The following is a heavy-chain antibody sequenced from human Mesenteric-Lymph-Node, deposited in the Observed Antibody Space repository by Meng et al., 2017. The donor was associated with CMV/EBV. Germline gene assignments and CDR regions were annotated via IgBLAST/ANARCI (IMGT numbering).Heavy chain of an antibody. D-gene: IGHD1-14*01. CDR1: GFTFSGSA. Sequence: GGSLRLSCAASGFTFSGSAMHWVRQASGKGLEWVGHIRSKANNYETAYAASVEGRFTISRDDSENVAYLQMNSLKTEDTAVYYCARQTDSCHDYWGQGTLVTVSS. J-gene: IGHJ4*02. CDR3: ARQTDSCHDY. CDR2: IRSKANNYET. V-gene: IGHV3-73*01.